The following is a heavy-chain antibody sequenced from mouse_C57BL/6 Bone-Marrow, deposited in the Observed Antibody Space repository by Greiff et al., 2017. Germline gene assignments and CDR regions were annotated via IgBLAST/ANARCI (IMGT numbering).Heavy chain of an antibody. D-gene: IGHD2-4*01. CDR3: ARDDYDGFAY. CDR1: GYAFTNYL. V-gene: IGHV1-54*01. Sequence: VQLQQSGAELVRPGTSVKVSCKASGYAFTNYLIEWVKQRPGQGLEWIGVINPGSGGTNYNEKFKGKATLTADKSSSTAYMQLSSLTSEDSAVYCCARDDYDGFAYWGQGTLVTVSA. J-gene: IGHJ3*01. CDR2: INPGSGGT.